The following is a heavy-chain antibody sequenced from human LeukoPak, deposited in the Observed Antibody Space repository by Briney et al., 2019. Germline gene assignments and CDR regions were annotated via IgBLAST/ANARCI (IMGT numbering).Heavy chain of an antibody. CDR2: IKQDGSEK. Sequence: TGGSLRLSRAASGFTFSSYWMSWVRQAPGKGLEWVANIKQDGSEKYYVDSVKGRFTISRDNAKNSLYLQMNSLRAEDTAVYYCARDGTYTRRGLFDYWGQGTLVTVSS. CDR1: GFTFSSYW. CDR3: ARDGTYTRRGLFDY. V-gene: IGHV3-7*01. D-gene: IGHD2-2*02. J-gene: IGHJ4*02.